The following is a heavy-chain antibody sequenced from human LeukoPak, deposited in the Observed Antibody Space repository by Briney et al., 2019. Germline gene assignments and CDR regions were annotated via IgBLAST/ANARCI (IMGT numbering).Heavy chain of an antibody. CDR3: ARHSLIGTTPFDY. V-gene: IGHV1-46*01. D-gene: IGHD1-20*01. CDR2: INPSGGTT. Sequence: GASVKVSCKASGYTFISFYMHWVRQAPGQGLEWMGVINPSGGTTAYAQQFQGRVTMTRGTSTSTVYMELSSPRSEDTAVYYCARHSLIGTTPFDYWGQGTLVTVSS. CDR1: GYTFISFY. J-gene: IGHJ4*02.